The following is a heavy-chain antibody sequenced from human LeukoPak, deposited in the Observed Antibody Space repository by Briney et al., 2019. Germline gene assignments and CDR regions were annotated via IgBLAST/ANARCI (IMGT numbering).Heavy chain of an antibody. CDR2: IYYSGST. CDR1: GGSSNSYY. J-gene: IGHJ6*02. D-gene: IGHD3-10*01. CDR3: ARGSGSKTLGYYYYGMDV. Sequence: SETLSLTCTVSGGSSNSYYWSWIRQPPGKGLEWIGYIYYSGSTNYNPSLKSRVTISVDTSKNQFSLKLSSVTAADTAVYYCARGSGSKTLGYYYYGMDVWGQGTTVTVSS. V-gene: IGHV4-59*01.